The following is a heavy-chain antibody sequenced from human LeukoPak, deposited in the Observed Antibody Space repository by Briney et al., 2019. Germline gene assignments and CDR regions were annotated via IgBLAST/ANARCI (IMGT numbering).Heavy chain of an antibody. J-gene: IGHJ5*02. V-gene: IGHV4-59*01. CDR1: GGSISSYY. D-gene: IGHD1-26*01. Sequence: WETLPLTCTVSGGSISSYYWSWIRQPPGKGLEWIGYIYYSGSTNYNPSLKSRVTMSVDTSKNQFSLKLSSVTAADTAVYYCATGKNWFDPWGQGTLVTVSS. CDR2: IYYSGST. CDR3: ATGKNWFDP.